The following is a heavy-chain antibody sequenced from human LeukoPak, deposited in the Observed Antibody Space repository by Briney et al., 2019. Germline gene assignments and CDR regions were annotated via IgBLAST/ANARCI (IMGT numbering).Heavy chain of an antibody. CDR3: ARSSMGDSSGYYPRYFDY. Sequence: GGSLRLSCAASGFTVSSNYMSWVREAPGKGLEWVSVIYSGGSTYYADSVKGRFTISRDNSKNTLYLQMNSLRAEDTAVYYCARSSMGDSSGYYPRYFDYWGQGTLVTVSS. J-gene: IGHJ4*02. CDR1: GFTVSSNY. D-gene: IGHD3-22*01. CDR2: IYSGGST. V-gene: IGHV3-66*02.